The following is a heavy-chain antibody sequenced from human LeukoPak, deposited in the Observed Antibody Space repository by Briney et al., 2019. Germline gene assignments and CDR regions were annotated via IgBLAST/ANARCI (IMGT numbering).Heavy chain of an antibody. V-gene: IGHV3-21*01. D-gene: IGHD2-2*01. CDR2: ISHSGSYI. CDR3: ARDSTPSPRYCSSTSCFKYYFDY. CDR1: GFTFSSYT. J-gene: IGHJ4*02. Sequence: GGSLRLSCAASGFTFSSYTMNWVRQAPGKGLEWVSSISHSGSYIYYADSVKGRFTISRDNAKNSLFLQMNSLRAEDTAVYFCARDSTPSPRYCSSTSCFKYYFDYWGQGTLVTVSS.